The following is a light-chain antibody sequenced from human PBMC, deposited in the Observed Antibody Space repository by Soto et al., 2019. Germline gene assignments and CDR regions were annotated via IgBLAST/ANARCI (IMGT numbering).Light chain of an antibody. Sequence: SYELTQPPSVSVAPGQTARITCGGNNIGSKSVHWYQQKPGQAPVLVVYDDNDRPSGIPERFSGSNSGNTATLTLSRVEAGDEADYYCQVWDASNDPLYVFGTGTKLTVL. V-gene: IGLV3-21*02. CDR1: NIGSKS. CDR3: QVWDASNDPLYV. CDR2: DDN. J-gene: IGLJ1*01.